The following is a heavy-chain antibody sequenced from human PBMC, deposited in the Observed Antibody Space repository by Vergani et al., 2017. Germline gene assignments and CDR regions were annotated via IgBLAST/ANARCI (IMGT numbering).Heavy chain of an antibody. CDR3: ATSVYDYVWGSYRSRYGMDV. CDR2: ISGSGGST. V-gene: IGHV3-23*04. Sequence: EVQLVESGGGVVRPGGSLRLSCAASGFTFDDYGMSWVRQAPGKGLEWVSAISGSGGSTYYADSVKGRFTISRDNSKNTLYLQMNSLRAADTAVYYCATSVYDYVWGSYRSRYGMDVWGQGTTVTVSS. CDR1: GFTFDDYG. D-gene: IGHD3-16*02. J-gene: IGHJ6*02.